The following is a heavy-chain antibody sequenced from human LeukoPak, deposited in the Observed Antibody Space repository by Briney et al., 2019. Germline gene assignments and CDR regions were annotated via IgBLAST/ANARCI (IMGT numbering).Heavy chain of an antibody. D-gene: IGHD3-22*01. J-gene: IGHJ4*02. Sequence: ASVKVSCKASGYTFTGYYIHWVRQAPGQGLEWMGWINPNSGGTNFAQKFQGRVTMTRDTSMSTANMELSRLRSDDTAVYYCARGASYYYDSSGYSDYWGQGTLVTVSS. CDR2: INPNSGGT. CDR3: ARGASYYYDSSGYSDY. V-gene: IGHV1-2*02. CDR1: GYTFTGYY.